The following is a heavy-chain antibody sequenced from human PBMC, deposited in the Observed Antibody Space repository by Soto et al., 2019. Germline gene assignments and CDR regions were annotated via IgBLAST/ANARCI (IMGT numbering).Heavy chain of an antibody. Sequence: GESLKISCQASGYSFTAYWITWVRQMPGKGLEWMATIDPSDSYVDYSPSFRGHVTFSVDRSITTVHLQWNSLKASDSAMYFCTRRASSRFYNFDFWGQGALVTVSS. CDR1: GYSFTAYW. D-gene: IGHD2-2*01. V-gene: IGHV5-10-1*01. CDR3: TRRASSRFYNFDF. CDR2: IDPSDSYV. J-gene: IGHJ4*02.